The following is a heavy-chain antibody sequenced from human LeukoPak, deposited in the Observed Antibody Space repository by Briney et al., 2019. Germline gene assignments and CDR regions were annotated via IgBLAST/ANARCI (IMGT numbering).Heavy chain of an antibody. Sequence: PGGSLRLSCAASGFTFTNYGMGWVRQAPGKGLEWVSAITGSGGDKYYPDSVKGRFTISRDNSKNTLYLQMNSLRAEDTAMYYCARDSRKYNWNDFEDYWGQGTLVTVSS. V-gene: IGHV3-23*01. CDR3: ARDSRKYNWNDFEDY. D-gene: IGHD1-20*01. CDR1: GFTFTNYG. J-gene: IGHJ4*02. CDR2: ITGSGGDK.